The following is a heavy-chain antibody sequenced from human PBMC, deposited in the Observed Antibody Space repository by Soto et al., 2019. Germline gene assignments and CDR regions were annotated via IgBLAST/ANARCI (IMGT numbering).Heavy chain of an antibody. CDR2: IIPIFGTA. CDR1: GGTFSSYA. CDR3: ARTQFLWFGELSTDYYYYYGMDV. J-gene: IGHJ6*02. D-gene: IGHD3-10*01. V-gene: IGHV1-69*01. Sequence: QVQLVQSGAEVKKPGSSVKVSCKASGGTFSSYAISWVRQAPGQGLEWMGGIIPIFGTANYAQKFQGRVTITADESTSTAYMELSSRRSEDSAVYYCARTQFLWFGELSTDYYYYYGMDVCGQGTTVTVSS.